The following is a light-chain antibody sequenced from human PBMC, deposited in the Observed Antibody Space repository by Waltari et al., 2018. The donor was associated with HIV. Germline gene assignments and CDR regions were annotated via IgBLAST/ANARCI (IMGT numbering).Light chain of an antibody. J-gene: IGLJ2*01. CDR1: ALPKKY. V-gene: IGLV3-10*01. Sequence: SYELTQPPSVSVSPGQTARITCSGDALPKKYAYWYQQKSGQAPMLVIYEDSKRPSGIPGRFSGSSSGTMATLTISGAQVEDEADYYCYSTDSSGNYLVFGGGTKLTVL. CDR2: EDS. CDR3: YSTDSSGNYLV.